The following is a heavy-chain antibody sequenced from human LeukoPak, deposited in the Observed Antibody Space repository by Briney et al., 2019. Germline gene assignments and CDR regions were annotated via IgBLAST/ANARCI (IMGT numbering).Heavy chain of an antibody. D-gene: IGHD3-22*01. CDR3: ARDRVLGFYYDSSGYYRTPGNY. J-gene: IGHJ4*02. CDR1: GFTFSSYS. CDR2: ISSSSSTI. V-gene: IGHV3-48*04. Sequence: GGSLRLSCAASGFTFSSYSMNWVRQAPGKGLEWVSYISSSSSTIYYADSVKGRFTISRDNAKNSLYLQMNSLRAEDTAVYYCARDRVLGFYYDSSGYYRTPGNYWGQGTLVTVSS.